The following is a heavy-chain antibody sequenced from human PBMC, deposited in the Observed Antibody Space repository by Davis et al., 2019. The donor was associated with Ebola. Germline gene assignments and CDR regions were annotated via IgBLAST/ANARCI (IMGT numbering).Heavy chain of an antibody. Sequence: GESLKISCAASGFTFSSYWMSWVRQAPGKGLEWVANIKQDGSEKYYVDSVKGRFTISRDNAKNSLYLQMNSLRAEDTAVYYCARDTAMALVDYYGMDVWGQGTTVTVSS. CDR2: IKQDGSEK. J-gene: IGHJ6*02. CDR1: GFTFSSYW. D-gene: IGHD5-18*01. V-gene: IGHV3-7*03. CDR3: ARDTAMALVDYYGMDV.